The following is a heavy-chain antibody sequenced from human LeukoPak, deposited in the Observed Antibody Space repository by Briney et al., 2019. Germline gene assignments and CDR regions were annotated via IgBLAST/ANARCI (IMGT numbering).Heavy chain of an antibody. CDR3: ARDKEGATEY. CDR2: ISSSSSYI. V-gene: IGHV3-21*01. D-gene: IGHD1-26*01. CDR1: GFTFSSYS. J-gene: IGHJ4*02. Sequence: TGGSLRLSCAASGFTFSSYSMNWVRQAPGKGLEWVSSISSSSSYIYYADSVKGRFTISRDNAKSSLYLQMNSLRAEDTAVYYCARDKEGATEYWGQGTLVTVSS.